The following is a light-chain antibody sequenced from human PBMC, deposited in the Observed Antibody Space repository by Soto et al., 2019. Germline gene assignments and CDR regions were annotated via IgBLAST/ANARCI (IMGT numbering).Light chain of an antibody. J-gene: IGLJ2*01. Sequence: QSALTQPASVSGSPGQSITISCTGTSSDVGDFDCVSWYQQHPGKAPKLMIYEVSDRPSGVSNRFSGSKSGDTASLTISGLQAEDEADYYCRSYTSSSTLVFGGGTQLTVL. CDR1: SSDVGDFDC. V-gene: IGLV2-14*01. CDR2: EVS. CDR3: RSYTSSSTLV.